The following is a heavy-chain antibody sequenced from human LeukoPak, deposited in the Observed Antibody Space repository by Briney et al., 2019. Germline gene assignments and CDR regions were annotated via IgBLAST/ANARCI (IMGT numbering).Heavy chain of an antibody. Sequence: GESLKISFKGSGYSFTSYWIGWVRQMPGKGLEWMGIIYPGDSDTRYSPSFQGQVTISADKSISTAYLQWSSLKASDTAMYYCARLSEDFWSGYSFFDYWGQGTLVTVSS. J-gene: IGHJ4*02. V-gene: IGHV5-51*01. CDR3: ARLSEDFWSGYSFFDY. D-gene: IGHD3-3*01. CDR1: GYSFTSYW. CDR2: IYPGDSDT.